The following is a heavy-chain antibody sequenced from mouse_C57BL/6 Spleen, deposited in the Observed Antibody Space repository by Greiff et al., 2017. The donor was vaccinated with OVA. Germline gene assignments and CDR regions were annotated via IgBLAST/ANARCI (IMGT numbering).Heavy chain of an antibody. CDR1: GYTFTDYY. CDR2: IFPGSGST. CDR3: ARSSGIYDGYYGYFDV. Sequence: QVQLKESGPELVKPGASVKISCKASGYTFTDYYINWVKQRPGQGLEWIGWIFPGSGSTYYNEKFKGKATLTVDKSSSTAYMLLSSLTSEDSAVYFCARSSGIYDGYYGYFDVWGTGTTVTVSS. V-gene: IGHV1-75*01. D-gene: IGHD2-3*01. J-gene: IGHJ1*03.